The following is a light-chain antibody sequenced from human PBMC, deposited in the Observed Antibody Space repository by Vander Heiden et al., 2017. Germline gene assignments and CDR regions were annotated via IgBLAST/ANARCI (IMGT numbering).Light chain of an antibody. CDR3: CSYAGSHTSLYV. J-gene: IGLJ1*01. Sequence: QSALTQPRSVSGSPGQSVTISCTGTSSDVGGYNYVSWYQQHPGKAPTLMSDDVTKRPSGVPDRFSGSKSGNTASPTISGLQAEDEAEYYCCSYAGSHTSLYVVGTGTKVTVL. CDR1: SSDVGGYNY. V-gene: IGLV2-11*01. CDR2: DVT.